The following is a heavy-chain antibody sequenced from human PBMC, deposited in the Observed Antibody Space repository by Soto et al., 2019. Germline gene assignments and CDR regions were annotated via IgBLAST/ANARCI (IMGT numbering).Heavy chain of an antibody. D-gene: IGHD1-1*01. Sequence: ETLSLTCTVSGASISGYYWSWIRKSAGKGLEWIGRIYATGTTDYNPSLKSRVMMSVDTSKKQFSLKLRSVTAADTAVYYCVRDGTKTLRDWFDPWGQGISVTVSS. CDR2: IYATGTT. J-gene: IGHJ5*02. CDR1: GASISGYY. CDR3: VRDGTKTLRDWFDP. V-gene: IGHV4-4*07.